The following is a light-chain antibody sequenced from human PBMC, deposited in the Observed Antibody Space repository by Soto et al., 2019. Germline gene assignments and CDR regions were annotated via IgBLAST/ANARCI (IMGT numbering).Light chain of an antibody. CDR1: SSDIGTYNF. Sequence: QSALTQPRSVSGSPGQSVTFSCIGTSSDIGTYNFVSWYQQYPGKVPKLIIYDVTKRPSGVPDRFSGSKSGNTASLTISGLQAEDEADYYCCSYAGTYPLVFGGGTKLTVL. V-gene: IGLV2-11*01. J-gene: IGLJ3*02. CDR3: CSYAGTYPLV. CDR2: DVT.